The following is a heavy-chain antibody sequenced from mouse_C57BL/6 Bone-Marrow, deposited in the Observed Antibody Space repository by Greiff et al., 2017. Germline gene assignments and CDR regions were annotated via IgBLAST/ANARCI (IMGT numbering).Heavy chain of an antibody. J-gene: IGHJ2*01. Sequence: QVQLQQPGAELVKPGASVKLSCKASGYTFTSYWMQWVKQRPGQGLEWIGEIDPSDSYTNYNQKFKGKATLTVDKSSSTAYMQLSSLTSEDSAVYYCAKDGAENYFDYWGQGTTLTVSS. D-gene: IGHD2-3*01. CDR3: AKDGAENYFDY. CDR2: IDPSDSYT. CDR1: GYTFTSYW. V-gene: IGHV1-50*01.